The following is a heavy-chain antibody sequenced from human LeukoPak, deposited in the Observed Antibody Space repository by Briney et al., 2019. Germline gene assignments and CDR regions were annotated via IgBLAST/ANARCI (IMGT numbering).Heavy chain of an antibody. V-gene: IGHV3-30*04. D-gene: IGHD3-3*01. CDR3: AIRVDIWNGPLDY. Sequence: GGSLRLSCAASGFTFSSYAMHWVRQAPGKGLEWVAVISYDGSNKYYADSVKGRFTISRDNSKNTLYLQMNSLRAEDTAVYYCAIRVDIWNGPLDYWGQGTLVTVSS. CDR1: GFTFSSYA. J-gene: IGHJ4*02. CDR2: ISYDGSNK.